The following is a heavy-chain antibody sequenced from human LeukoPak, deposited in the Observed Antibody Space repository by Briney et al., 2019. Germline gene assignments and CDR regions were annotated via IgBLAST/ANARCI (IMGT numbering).Heavy chain of an antibody. V-gene: IGHV4-38-2*02. CDR2: IYHSGST. CDR1: GYSISSGYY. J-gene: IGHJ4*02. CDR3: ARRDDSSGYHKIFDY. D-gene: IGHD3-22*01. Sequence: SETLSLTCTVSGYSISSGYYWGWIRQPPGKGLEWIGSIYHSGSTYYNPSLKSRVTISIDTSKNQFYLKLSSLTAADTAVYFCARRDDSSGYHKIFDYWGPGTLVTVSS.